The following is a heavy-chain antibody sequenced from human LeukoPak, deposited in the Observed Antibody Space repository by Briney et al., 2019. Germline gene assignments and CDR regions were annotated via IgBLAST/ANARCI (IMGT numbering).Heavy chain of an antibody. D-gene: IGHD2-2*01. J-gene: IGHJ5*02. CDR1: GFTFSSYW. V-gene: IGHV3-7*01. Sequence: TGGSLRLSCAASGFTFSSYWMSWVRQAPGKGLAWVANIKQDGSEKYYVDSVKGRFTISRDNAKNSLYLQMNSLRAEDTAVYYCARDDCSSISCYHNWFDPWGQGTLVTVSS. CDR2: IKQDGSEK. CDR3: ARDDCSSISCYHNWFDP.